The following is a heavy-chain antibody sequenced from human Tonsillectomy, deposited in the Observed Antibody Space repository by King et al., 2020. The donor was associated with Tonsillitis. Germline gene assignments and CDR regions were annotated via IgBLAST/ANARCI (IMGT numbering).Heavy chain of an antibody. Sequence: VQLVESGGGVIQAGRSLTLSCKVSGFPFHAFGMHWVRQAPGKGLEWVAVVSYGGDNEYYADSVKGRFTISRDDSKSTLYLRMNSLTFEDTAVYYCVQVADRSYNAFDCWGRGTLVTVSS. CDR3: VQVADRSYNAFDC. CDR2: VSYGGDNE. D-gene: IGHD1-1*01. J-gene: IGHJ4*02. CDR1: GFPFHAFG. V-gene: IGHV3-30*18.